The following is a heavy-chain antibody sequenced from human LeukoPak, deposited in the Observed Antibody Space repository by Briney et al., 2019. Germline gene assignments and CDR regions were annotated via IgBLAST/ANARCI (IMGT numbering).Heavy chain of an antibody. Sequence: GGSLRLSCAASGFTFSSYSMNWVRQAPGKGLEGVSSISSSSSYIYYADSVKGRFTISRDNAKNSLYLQMNSLRAEDTAVYYCARVGVTGDNWFDPWGQGTLVTVSS. V-gene: IGHV3-21*01. CDR2: ISSSSSYI. CDR3: ARVGVTGDNWFDP. CDR1: GFTFSSYS. J-gene: IGHJ5*02. D-gene: IGHD2-21*02.